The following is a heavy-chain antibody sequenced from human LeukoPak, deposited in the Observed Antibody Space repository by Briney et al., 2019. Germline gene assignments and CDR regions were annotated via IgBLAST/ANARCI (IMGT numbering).Heavy chain of an antibody. V-gene: IGHV3-23*01. CDR3: AKSSYYDSSGYYREYYFDY. J-gene: IGHJ4*02. D-gene: IGHD3-22*01. Sequence: GGSLRLSCAASGFTVSSNSMNWVRQAPGKGLEWVSGITGSAGSTHYADSVKGRFTISRDNTKNTLYLQMNSLRAEDTAIYYCAKSSYYDSSGYYREYYFDYWGQGTLVTVSS. CDR2: ITGSAGST. CDR1: GFTVSSNS.